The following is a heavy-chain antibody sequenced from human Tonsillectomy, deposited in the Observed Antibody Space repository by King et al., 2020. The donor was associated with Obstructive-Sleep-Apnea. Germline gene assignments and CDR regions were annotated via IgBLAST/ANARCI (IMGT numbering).Heavy chain of an antibody. CDR3: ARIMCSSSSCKYFYGLDV. J-gene: IGHJ6*02. D-gene: IGHD2-2*01. CDR2: IFYSGSA. V-gene: IGHV4-31*03. CDR1: GGSISSGSYY. Sequence: QVQLQESGPGLVKPSQTLSLTCSVSGGSISSGSYYWSWIRQHPGRGLEWIGYIFYSGSAYYNPSLKIRLTISVDLSQNQFSLWLCSVTAADTAVYYCARIMCSSSSCKYFYGLDVWGLGTTVAVSS.